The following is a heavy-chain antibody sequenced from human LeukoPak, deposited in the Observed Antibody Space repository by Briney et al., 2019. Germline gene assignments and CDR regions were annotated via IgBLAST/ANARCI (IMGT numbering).Heavy chain of an antibody. V-gene: IGHV3-64*01. D-gene: IGHD2-2*01. Sequence: GSLRLSCAASGFTFSNYAMHWVRQAPGKGLEYVSAISSNGGSTYYANSVKGRFTISRDNSKNTLYLQMGSLRAEDMAVYYCARGDVVVTGPLDYWGQGTLVTVSS. CDR2: ISSNGGST. J-gene: IGHJ4*02. CDR3: ARGDVVVTGPLDY. CDR1: GFTFSNYA.